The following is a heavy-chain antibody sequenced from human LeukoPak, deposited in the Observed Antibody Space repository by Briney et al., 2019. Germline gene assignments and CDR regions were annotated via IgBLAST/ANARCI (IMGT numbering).Heavy chain of an antibody. J-gene: IGHJ6*02. CDR3: ARGNYYYGMDV. Sequence: GGSLRLSCAASGFTFSSYGMHWVRQAPGKGLEWVAVIWYDGSNKYYADSVKGRFTISRDNSKNTLYLQMNSLRAEDTAVYYCARGNYYYGMDVWGQGTTVTVSS. CDR2: IWYDGSNK. V-gene: IGHV3-33*01. CDR1: GFTFSSYG.